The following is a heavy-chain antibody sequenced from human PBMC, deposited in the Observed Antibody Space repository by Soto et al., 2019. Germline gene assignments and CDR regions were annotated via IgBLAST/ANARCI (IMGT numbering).Heavy chain of an antibody. Sequence: SVKVSCQASGGTFSSYAISWVRQAPGQGLEWMGGIIPIFGTANYAQKFQGRVTITADESTSTAYMELSSLRSEDTAVYYCAMADIVVVPAAIPGWFDPWGQGTLVTVSS. CDR2: IIPIFGTA. D-gene: IGHD2-2*01. V-gene: IGHV1-69*13. J-gene: IGHJ5*02. CDR1: GGTFSSYA. CDR3: AMADIVVVPAAIPGWFDP.